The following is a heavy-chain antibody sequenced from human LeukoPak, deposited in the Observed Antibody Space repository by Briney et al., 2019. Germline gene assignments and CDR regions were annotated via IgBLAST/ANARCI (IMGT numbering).Heavy chain of an antibody. CDR2: ISGSGETT. CDR1: GFSFRNHA. J-gene: IGHJ4*02. CDR3: AKDRGMVGASVRAFDY. Sequence: GGSLRLSCAASGFSFRNHAISWFRQAPGKGLEWVSVISGSGETTYYAHSVKGRFTISRDHSQNTLYLQMSSLKGEDTALYYCAKDRGMVGASVRAFDYWGQGTLVTVSS. V-gene: IGHV3-23*01. D-gene: IGHD1-26*01.